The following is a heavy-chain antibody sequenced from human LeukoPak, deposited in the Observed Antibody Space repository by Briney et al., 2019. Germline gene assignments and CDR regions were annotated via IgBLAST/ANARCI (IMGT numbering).Heavy chain of an antibody. J-gene: IGHJ4*02. Sequence: SETLSLTCTVSGGSISSSSYYWGWIRQPPGKGPEWIGSIYYSGSTYYNPSLKSRVPISVDTSKNQFSLKLSSVTAADTAVYYCARADIVLMVYATNYFDYWGQGTLVTVSS. CDR2: IYYSGST. CDR1: GGSISSSSYY. D-gene: IGHD2-8*01. V-gene: IGHV4-39*01. CDR3: ARADIVLMVYATNYFDY.